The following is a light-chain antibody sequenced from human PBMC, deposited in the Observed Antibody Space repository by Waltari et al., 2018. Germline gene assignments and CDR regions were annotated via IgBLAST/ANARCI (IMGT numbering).Light chain of an antibody. CDR3: QQYASTPPT. CDR2: GTS. J-gene: IGKJ1*01. Sequence: EVVLTQSPGTLSLSPGEGATLSCRASQSIGSYLGWYQQKPGQAPRPLISGTSSRATGIPDRFIGSGSGTDFTLTISSLEPEDFAVYYCQQYASTPPTFGQGTKVE. V-gene: IGKV3-20*01. CDR1: QSIGSY.